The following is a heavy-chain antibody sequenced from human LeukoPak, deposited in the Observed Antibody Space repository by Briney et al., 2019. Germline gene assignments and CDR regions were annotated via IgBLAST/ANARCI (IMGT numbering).Heavy chain of an antibody. CDR1: GYSISSGYY. J-gene: IGHJ4*02. D-gene: IGHD6-19*01. CDR2: IYHSGST. CDR3: ARGISGWYEFDY. V-gene: IGHV4-38-2*01. Sequence: PSGTLSLTCAVSGYSISSGYYWGWIRQPPGKGLEWIGSIYHSGSTYYNPSLKSRVTISVDTSKNQFSLKLSSVTAADTAVYYCARGISGWYEFDYWGQGTLVTVSS.